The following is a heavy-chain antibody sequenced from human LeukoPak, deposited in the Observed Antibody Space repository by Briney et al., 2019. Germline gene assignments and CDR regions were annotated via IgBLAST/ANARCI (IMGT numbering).Heavy chain of an antibody. D-gene: IGHD6-13*01. CDR3: ASGRVIIAAAGTMVRAFDI. V-gene: IGHV1-69*06. J-gene: IGHJ3*02. CDR2: IIPIFGTA. Sequence: ASVKVSCKASGGTFSSYAISWVRQAPGPGLEWMGGIIPIFGTANYAQKFQGRVTITADKSTSTAYMELSSLRSEDTAVYYCASGRVIIAAAGTMVRAFDIWGQGTMVTVSS. CDR1: GGTFSSYA.